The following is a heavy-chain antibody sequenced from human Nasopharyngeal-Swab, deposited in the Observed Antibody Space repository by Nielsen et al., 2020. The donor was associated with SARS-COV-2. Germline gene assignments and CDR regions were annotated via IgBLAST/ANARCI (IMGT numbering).Heavy chain of an antibody. D-gene: IGHD1-14*01. Sequence: GGSLRLSCAASGFTFSSYGMHWVRQAPGKGLEWVAVIWYDGSNKYYADSVKDRFTISRDNSKNTLYLQMNSLRAEDTAVYYCARGTGYYYYMDVWGKGATVTVSS. J-gene: IGHJ6*03. CDR2: IWYDGSNK. V-gene: IGHV3-33*01. CDR3: ARGTGYYYYMDV. CDR1: GFTFSSYG.